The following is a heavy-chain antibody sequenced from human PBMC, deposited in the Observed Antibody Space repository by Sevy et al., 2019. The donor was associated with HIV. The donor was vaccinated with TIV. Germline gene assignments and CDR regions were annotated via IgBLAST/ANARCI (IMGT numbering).Heavy chain of an antibody. V-gene: IGHV3-33*01. J-gene: IGHJ6*02. D-gene: IGHD3-10*01. CDR2: IWYDGSNK. CDR1: GFTFSSYG. CDR3: ARGNYAFGELLLGYYYYGMDV. Sequence: GGSLRLSCAASGFTFSSYGMHWVRQAPGKGLEWVAVIWYDGSNKYYADSVKGRFTISRDNSKNTLYLEMNSLRAEDTAVHYCARGNYAFGELLLGYYYYGMDVWGQGTTVTVSS.